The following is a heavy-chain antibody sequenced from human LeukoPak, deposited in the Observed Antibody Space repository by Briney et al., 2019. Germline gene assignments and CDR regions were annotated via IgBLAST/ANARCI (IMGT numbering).Heavy chain of an antibody. CDR1: GGSVNSDSYY. Sequence: SETLSLTCTVSGGSVNSDSYYWGWVRQPPGKGLELIGYISSSGSTNYNPSLKSRVTMSVDTSKTQFSLKLSSMTAADTAVYYCARDDYGDSLDSWGQGTLVIVSS. CDR2: ISSSGST. V-gene: IGHV4-61*01. D-gene: IGHD4-17*01. J-gene: IGHJ5*02. CDR3: ARDDYGDSLDS.